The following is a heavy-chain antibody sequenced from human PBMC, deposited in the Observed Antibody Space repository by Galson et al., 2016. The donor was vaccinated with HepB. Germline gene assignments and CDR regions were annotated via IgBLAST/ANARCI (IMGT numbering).Heavy chain of an antibody. V-gene: IGHV3-30*04. CDR3: ARDKLGTPSSGLDV. CDR2: ISFDGNKK. CDR1: GLTFSRYA. J-gene: IGHJ6*02. Sequence: SLRLSCAASGLTFSRYAMHWVRQAPGKGLEWVAVISFDGNKKYDADSVKGRFTISRGNAKNTLYLQMNSLRPEDTAVYYCARDKLGTPSSGLDVWGQGTTVTVSS. D-gene: IGHD4-23*01.